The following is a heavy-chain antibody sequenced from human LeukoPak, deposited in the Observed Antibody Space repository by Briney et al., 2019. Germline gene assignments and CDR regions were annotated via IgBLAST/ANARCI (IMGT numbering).Heavy chain of an antibody. D-gene: IGHD3-10*01. Sequence: GGSLRLSCATSGFIFRSYGMHWVRQAPGKGLGWVSFIRYDGNKKYYADSVKGRFTTSRDNSNNTLYLDMNSLRVEDTAVYYCARGGYASGSAIDPWGQGILVIVSS. CDR2: IRYDGNKK. CDR3: ARGGYASGSAIDP. J-gene: IGHJ5*02. CDR1: GFIFRSYG. V-gene: IGHV3-30*02.